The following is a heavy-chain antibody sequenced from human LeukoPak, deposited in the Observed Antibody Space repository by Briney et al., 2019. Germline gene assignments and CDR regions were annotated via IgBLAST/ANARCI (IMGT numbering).Heavy chain of an antibody. J-gene: IGHJ4*02. CDR2: ISGSGGST. V-gene: IGHV3-23*01. Sequence: GGSLRLSCAASGFTFSSYAMSWVRQAPGKGLEWVSAISGSGGSTYYADSVKGRFTISRDNSKNTLYLQMNSLRAEDTAVYYCSKVRGSLYGAYYFDYWGQGTLVTVS. CDR3: SKVRGSLYGAYYFDY. D-gene: IGHD6-13*01. CDR1: GFTFSSYA.